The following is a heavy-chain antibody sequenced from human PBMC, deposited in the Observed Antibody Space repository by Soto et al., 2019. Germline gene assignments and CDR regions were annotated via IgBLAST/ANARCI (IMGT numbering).Heavy chain of an antibody. Sequence: GGSLRLSCAASGFTFSSYWMSWVRQAPGKGLEWVANIKQDGSEKYYVDSVKGRFTISRDNAKNSLYLQMNSLRAEDTAVYYCARDFFAGTWEQLGRTVFDYWGQGTLVTVSS. J-gene: IGHJ4*02. V-gene: IGHV3-7*05. CDR2: IKQDGSEK. CDR1: GFTFSSYW. D-gene: IGHD6-13*01. CDR3: ARDFFAGTWEQLGRTVFDY.